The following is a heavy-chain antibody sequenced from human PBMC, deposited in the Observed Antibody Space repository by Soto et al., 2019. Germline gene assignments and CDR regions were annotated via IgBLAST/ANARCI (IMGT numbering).Heavy chain of an antibody. V-gene: IGHV4-59*01. CDR1: GGSISSYY. D-gene: IGHD3-9*01. CDR3: ARVSRYFDSTGPSAFDI. J-gene: IGHJ3*02. CDR2: IYYSGST. Sequence: PSETLSLTCTVSGGSISSYYWSWIRQPPGKGLEWIGYIYYSGSTNYNPSLKSRVTISVDTSKNQFSLKLSSVTAADTAVYYCARVSRYFDSTGPSAFDIWGQGTMVT.